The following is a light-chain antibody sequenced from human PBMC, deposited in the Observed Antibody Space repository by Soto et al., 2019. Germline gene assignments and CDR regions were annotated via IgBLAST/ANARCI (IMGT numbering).Light chain of an antibody. CDR2: EVS. CDR1: SSDVGSYDL. CDR3: CSYAGGSTLV. V-gene: IGLV2-23*02. Sequence: QSALTQPASVSGSPGQSITISCTGTSSDVGSYDLLSWYQQDPGKAPKLMIYEVSKRPSGVSNRFSGSKSGNTASLTISGLQAEDEANYYCCSYAGGSTLVFGGGTKVTVL. J-gene: IGLJ2*01.